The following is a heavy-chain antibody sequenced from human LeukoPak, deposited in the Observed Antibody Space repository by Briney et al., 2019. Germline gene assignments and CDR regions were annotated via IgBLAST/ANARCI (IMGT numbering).Heavy chain of an antibody. D-gene: IGHD3/OR15-3a*01. Sequence: SETLSLTCAVYGGSFSGYYWSWIRQPPGKGLEWIGEINHSGSTNYNPSLKSRVTISVDTSKNQFSLKLSSVTAADTAVYYCARARGPPGYYYYYMDVWGKGTTVTVSS. CDR1: GGSFSGYY. CDR2: INHSGST. V-gene: IGHV4-34*01. CDR3: ARARGPPGYYYYYMDV. J-gene: IGHJ6*03.